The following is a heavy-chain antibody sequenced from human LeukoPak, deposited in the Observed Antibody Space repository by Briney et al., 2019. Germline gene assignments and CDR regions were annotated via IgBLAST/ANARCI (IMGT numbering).Heavy chain of an antibody. J-gene: IGHJ4*02. CDR1: GFTFSNHG. D-gene: IGHD1-26*01. V-gene: IGHV3-30*02. CDR2: IRYDGSNQ. Sequence: GGSLRLFCAASGFTFSNHGMLWVRQAPGKGLEWVAFIRYDGSNQYYADSVKGRFTISRDSSKNTLYLQMNSLRDEDTAVYYCAKEVGVTTRGSFAYWGQGTLVTVSS. CDR3: AKEVGVTTRGSFAY.